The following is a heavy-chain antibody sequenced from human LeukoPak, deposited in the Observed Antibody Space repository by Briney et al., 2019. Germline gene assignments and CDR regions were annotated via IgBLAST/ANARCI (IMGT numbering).Heavy chain of an antibody. D-gene: IGHD5-18*01. CDR1: GFTFSSYA. Sequence: GGSLRLSFTAPGFTFSSYAMSGFRQAPGKGLEGGSGIIGSGVSTYYARSVKGRFTISRDNSKNTLYLQMNSLRAEDTAVYYCAKERGTAMVRSYYMDVWGKGTTVTVSS. CDR2: IIGSGVST. CDR3: AKERGTAMVRSYYMDV. J-gene: IGHJ6*03. V-gene: IGHV3-23*01.